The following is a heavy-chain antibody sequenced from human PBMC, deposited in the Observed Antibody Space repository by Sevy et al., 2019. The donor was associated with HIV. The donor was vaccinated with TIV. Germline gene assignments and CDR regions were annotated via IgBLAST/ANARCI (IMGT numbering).Heavy chain of an antibody. J-gene: IGHJ6*04. D-gene: IGHD3-16*01. Sequence: ASVKVSCKASGGTFSSYAISWVRQAPGQGLEWMGRIIPILGIANYAQKFQGRVTITADKSTSTAYMELSSRRTEDTAGYYCARDRGRWLERSVNGMDVWGKGTTVTVSS. CDR2: IIPILGIA. CDR3: ARDRGRWLERSVNGMDV. V-gene: IGHV1-69*04. CDR1: GGTFSSYA.